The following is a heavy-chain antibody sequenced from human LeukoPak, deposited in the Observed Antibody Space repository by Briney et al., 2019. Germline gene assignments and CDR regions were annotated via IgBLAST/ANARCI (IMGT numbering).Heavy chain of an antibody. J-gene: IGHJ4*02. CDR2: ISWNSGNI. CDR3: AKDQDGVAATSGFDY. V-gene: IGHV3-9*01. CDR1: GFTFDDYA. D-gene: IGHD2-15*01. Sequence: GGSLRLSCAASGFTFDDYAMHWVRQAPGKGLEWVSGISWNSGNIGYADSVKGRFTISRDNAKNSLYLQMNSLRAEDTALYYCAKDQDGVAATSGFDYWGQGTLVTVSS.